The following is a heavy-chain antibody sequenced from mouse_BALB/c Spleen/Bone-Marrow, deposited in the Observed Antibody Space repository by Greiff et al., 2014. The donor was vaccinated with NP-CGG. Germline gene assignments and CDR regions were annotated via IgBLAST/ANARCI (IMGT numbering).Heavy chain of an antibody. V-gene: IGHV1-9*01. CDR1: GYTFSSYW. CDR2: ILPGSGST. Sequence: VQLQQSGAELMKPGASVKISCKATGYTFSSYWIEWVKQRPGHGPEWIGEILPGSGSTNYNEKFKGKATFTADTSSNTAYMQLSSLTSEDSAVYYCARREVSYYYDYWGQGTTLTVSS. CDR3: ARREVSYYYDY. J-gene: IGHJ2*01. D-gene: IGHD2-12*01.